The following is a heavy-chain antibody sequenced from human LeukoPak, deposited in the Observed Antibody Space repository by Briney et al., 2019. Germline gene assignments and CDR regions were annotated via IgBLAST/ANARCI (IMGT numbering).Heavy chain of an antibody. J-gene: IGHJ4*02. Sequence: PGRSLRLSCAASGFTFDDYAMHWVRQAPGKGLEWVSGISWNSGSIGYADSLKGRFTISRDNAKNSLYLQMNSLRAEDTALYYCAKDRNYYDSSGSFDYWGQGTLVTVSS. V-gene: IGHV3-9*01. CDR1: GFTFDDYA. CDR2: ISWNSGSI. D-gene: IGHD3-22*01. CDR3: AKDRNYYDSSGSFDY.